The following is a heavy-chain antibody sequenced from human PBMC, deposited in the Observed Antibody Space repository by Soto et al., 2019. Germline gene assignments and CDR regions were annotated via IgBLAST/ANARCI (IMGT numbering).Heavy chain of an antibody. V-gene: IGHV4-30-4*01. D-gene: IGHD3-16*02. Sequence: ASETLSLTCTVSGGSISSGDYYWSWIRQPPGKGLEWIGYIYYSGSTYYNPSLKSRVTISVDTSKNQFSLKLSSVTAADTAVYYCARAPFDYVWGSYRLPGWFDPCGQGTLVTVSS. J-gene: IGHJ5*02. CDR2: IYYSGST. CDR1: GGSISSGDYY. CDR3: ARAPFDYVWGSYRLPGWFDP.